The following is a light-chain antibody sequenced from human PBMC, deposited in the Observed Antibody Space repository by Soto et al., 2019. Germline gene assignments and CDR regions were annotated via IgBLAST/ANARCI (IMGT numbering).Light chain of an antibody. CDR1: QGISSY. CDR2: AAS. CDR3: QQVHDYPLT. Sequence: DIQLTQSPSTLSASVGDRVTITCRASQGISSYLAWYQQKPGKAPKLLIYAASTLQSGVPSRFSGSGSGTDFTLTISSLQPEDFATYYCQQVHDYPLTFGQGTRLEI. V-gene: IGKV1-9*01. J-gene: IGKJ5*01.